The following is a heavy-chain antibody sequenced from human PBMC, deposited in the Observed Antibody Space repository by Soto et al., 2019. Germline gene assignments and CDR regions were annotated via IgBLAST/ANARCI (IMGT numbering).Heavy chain of an antibody. V-gene: IGHV1-2*02. Sequence: ASVKVSCKAPGYTFTGYYMHWVRQAPGQGLEWMGWINPNSGGTNYAQKFQGRVTMTRDTSISTAYMKLSRLRSDDTAVYYCARGGFQVGAATFDYWGQGTLVTVSS. CDR2: INPNSGGT. CDR3: ARGGFQVGAATFDY. CDR1: GYTFTGYY. J-gene: IGHJ4*02. D-gene: IGHD1-26*01.